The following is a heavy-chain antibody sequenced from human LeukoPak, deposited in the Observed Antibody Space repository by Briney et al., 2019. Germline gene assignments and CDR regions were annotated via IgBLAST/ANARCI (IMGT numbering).Heavy chain of an antibody. D-gene: IGHD2-2*01. CDR2: IRYDGSNK. CDR3: AKHSTSGYCSSTSCYEFDC. V-gene: IGHV3-30*02. Sequence: GGSLRLSCAASGFKFNSYGIHWVRQAPGKGLEWVAFIRYDGSNKYYADSVKGRFTISRDNCKNTLYLQMNSLRDEDTALYYCAKHSTSGYCSSTSCYEFDCWGQGTLVTVAS. J-gene: IGHJ4*02. CDR1: GFKFNSYG.